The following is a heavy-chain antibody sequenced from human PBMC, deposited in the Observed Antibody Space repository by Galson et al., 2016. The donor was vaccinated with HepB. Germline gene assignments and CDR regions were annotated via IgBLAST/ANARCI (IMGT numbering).Heavy chain of an antibody. CDR1: GGSISSYY. CDR2: IYYSGST. D-gene: IGHD3-3*01. CDR3: ARGWTYYDFWSGQGGNNWFDP. Sequence: SETLSLTCSVSGGSISSYYWSWIRQPPGKGLEWIGYIYYSGSTNYNPSLKSRVSMSVDTSRNQFSLKLTSVTAADTAVYYCARGWTYYDFWSGQGGNNWFDPWGQGTLVTVSS. V-gene: IGHV4-59*01. J-gene: IGHJ5*02.